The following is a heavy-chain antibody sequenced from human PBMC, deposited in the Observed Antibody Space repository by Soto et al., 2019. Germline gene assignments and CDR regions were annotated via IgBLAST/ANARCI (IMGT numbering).Heavy chain of an antibody. Sequence: PSATLSLTCTVSGGSISSYYWSWIRQPPGKGLEWIGYFYYSGSTNYNPSLKSRVSISVDTSKNHFSLKLSSVSAADTAVYYCARGAPYFFDYWGQGTLVTVSS. V-gene: IGHV4-59*01. CDR3: ARGAPYFFDY. CDR1: GGSISSYY. D-gene: IGHD3-10*01. CDR2: FYYSGST. J-gene: IGHJ4*02.